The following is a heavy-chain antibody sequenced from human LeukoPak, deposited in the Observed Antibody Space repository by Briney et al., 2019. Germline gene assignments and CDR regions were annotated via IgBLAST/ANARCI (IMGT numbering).Heavy chain of an antibody. D-gene: IGHD6-13*01. J-gene: IGHJ4*02. CDR2: IYYSGST. Sequence: SQTLSLTCTVSGGSISSGDYYWSWIRQPPGKGLEWIGYIYYSGSTYYNPSLKSRVTISVDTSKNQFSLKLSSVTAADTAVYYCARHLYSTSRYADYWGQGTLVTVSS. CDR3: ARHLYSTSRYADY. CDR1: GGSISSGDYY. V-gene: IGHV4-30-4*08.